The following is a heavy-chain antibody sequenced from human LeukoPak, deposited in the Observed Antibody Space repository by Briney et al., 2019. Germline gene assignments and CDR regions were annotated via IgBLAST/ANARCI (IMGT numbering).Heavy chain of an antibody. V-gene: IGHV4-39*01. Sequence: PSETLSLTCNVSGGSISTISLYWGWIRQPPGKGLEWIASIYYRGTTYYNPSLKSRVSISVDTSKNQFSLKLRPVAAADTAVYYCARLDKYYFGSGNPFDYWGQGTLVTVSS. J-gene: IGHJ4*02. CDR1: GGSISTISLY. CDR3: ARLDKYYFGSGNPFDY. D-gene: IGHD3-10*01. CDR2: IYYRGTT.